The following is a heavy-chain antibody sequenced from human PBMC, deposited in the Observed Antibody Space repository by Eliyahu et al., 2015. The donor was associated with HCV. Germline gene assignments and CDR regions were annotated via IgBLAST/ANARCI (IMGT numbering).Heavy chain of an antibody. CDR3: SISYGLGNXYFDF. V-gene: IGHV3-72*01. J-gene: IGHJ4*02. Sequence: VQLVQSGGGLVQPGGSLRLSCAASGLIFRDHYMDWVRQAPGKGLEWVGRSRNKANSFTTEYAASVKGRFTISRDDSKNSVYLQKNSLKTEDTAVYYCSISYGLGNXYFDFWGQGTLITVSS. D-gene: IGHD3-10*01. CDR1: GLIFRDHY. CDR2: SRNKANSFTT.